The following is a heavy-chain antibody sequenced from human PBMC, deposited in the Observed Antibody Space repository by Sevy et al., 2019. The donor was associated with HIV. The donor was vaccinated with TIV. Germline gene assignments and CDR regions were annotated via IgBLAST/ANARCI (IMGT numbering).Heavy chain of an antibody. CDR1: GYTLTKLS. V-gene: IGHV1-24*01. CDR2: FDPEDGET. CDR3: ATTKDYYESSGSPFDY. D-gene: IGHD3-22*01. J-gene: IGHJ4*02. Sequence: ASVKVSCKVSGYTLTKLSMHWVRQGPGKGLEWMGSFDPEDGETIYAQKFQGRVTMTEDTSTDTAHMELRSLKFEDTAVYYCATTKDYYESSGSPFDYWGQGTLVTVSS.